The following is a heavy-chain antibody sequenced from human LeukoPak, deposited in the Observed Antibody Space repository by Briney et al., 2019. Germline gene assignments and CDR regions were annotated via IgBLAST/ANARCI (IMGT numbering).Heavy chain of an antibody. CDR2: VFYTGGT. CDR1: VGSITSYY. V-gene: IGHV4-59*01. D-gene: IGHD3-10*01. Sequence: SETLSLTCSVSVGSITSYYWSWIRQPPGKRLEWIGYVFYTGGTNYNPSLKRRVSMSVDTSKNQFFLKLSSVTVADTAVYYCARSREIREGNGFDIWGQGTMVTVSS. J-gene: IGHJ3*02. CDR3: ARSREIREGNGFDI.